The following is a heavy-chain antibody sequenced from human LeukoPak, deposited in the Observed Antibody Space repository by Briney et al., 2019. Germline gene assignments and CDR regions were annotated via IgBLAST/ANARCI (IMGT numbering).Heavy chain of an antibody. CDR2: INQSGST. D-gene: IGHD4-17*01. CDR1: GGSFSDYY. CDR3: ARGAPGTTYGIDY. V-gene: IGHV4-34*01. Sequence: SESLSLTCSVYGGSFSDYYCSWIRQPPGKGREWIGKINQSGSTNYNPSLKRRVSISMDTCNNQFSGSVHSLTAADPRVNYCARGAPGTTYGIDYWGQATLLTVSS. J-gene: IGHJ4*02.